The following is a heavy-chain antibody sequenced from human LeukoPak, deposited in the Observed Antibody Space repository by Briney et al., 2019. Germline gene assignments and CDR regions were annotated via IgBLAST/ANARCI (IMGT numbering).Heavy chain of an antibody. V-gene: IGHV5-51*01. Sequence: GESLKISCKGSGYSFTSYWIGWVRQMPGKGLEWMGIIYPGDSDTRYSPSFQGQVTISADKSISTAYLQWSSLKASDTAMYYCARRIVDTAMVTDWYFDLWGRGTLVTVSS. J-gene: IGHJ2*01. CDR3: ARRIVDTAMVTDWYFDL. D-gene: IGHD5-18*01. CDR2: IYPGDSDT. CDR1: GYSFTSYW.